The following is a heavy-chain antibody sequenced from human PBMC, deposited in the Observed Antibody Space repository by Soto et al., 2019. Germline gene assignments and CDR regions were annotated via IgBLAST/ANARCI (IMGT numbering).Heavy chain of an antibody. J-gene: IGHJ6*02. CDR1: GFNFNDYG. CDR3: AKDMENGYNPYYYYGMDV. V-gene: IGHV3-9*01. D-gene: IGHD3-10*01. CDR2: ISWNSVSI. Sequence: GGPLRLSCAASGFNFNDYGMHWVRQAPGKGLEWVSSISWNSVSIGYADSVKGRFTISRDNAKNSLYLQMNTLRAEDTALYYCAKDMENGYNPYYYYGMDVWGQGTTVTVSS.